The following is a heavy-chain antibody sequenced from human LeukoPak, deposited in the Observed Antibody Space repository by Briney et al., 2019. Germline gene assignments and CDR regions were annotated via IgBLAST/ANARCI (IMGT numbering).Heavy chain of an antibody. CDR3: ARCGKEYYDIFTFDP. CDR2: IYPGDSDT. D-gene: IGHD3-9*01. CDR1: GYSFTSYW. V-gene: IGHV5-51*01. J-gene: IGHJ5*02. Sequence: GESLKISCKGSGYSFTSYWIGWVRQMPGKGLEWMGIIYPGDSDTRYSPSFQGQVTISADKSISTAYLQWSSLKASDTAMYYCARCGKEYYDIFTFDPWGQGTLVTVSS.